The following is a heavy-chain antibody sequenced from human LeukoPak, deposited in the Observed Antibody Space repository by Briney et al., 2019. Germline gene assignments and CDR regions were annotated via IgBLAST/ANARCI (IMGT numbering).Heavy chain of an antibody. Sequence: GGSLRPSCSAVAPSLVSYETRWVRQAPGKGLEWVSYISSSGSTIYYADSVKGRFTISRDNAKKSLYLQMNSLRAEETTVYYCARGFRGYYYYYGMDVWGQGTTVTVSS. CDR1: APSLVSYE. J-gene: IGHJ6*02. CDR3: ARGFRGYYYYYGMDV. V-gene: IGHV3-48*03. CDR2: ISSSGSTI.